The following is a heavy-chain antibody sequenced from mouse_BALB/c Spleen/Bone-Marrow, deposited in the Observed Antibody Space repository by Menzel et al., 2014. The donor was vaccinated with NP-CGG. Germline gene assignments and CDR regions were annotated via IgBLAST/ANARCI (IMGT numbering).Heavy chain of an antibody. V-gene: IGHV1-82*01. J-gene: IGHJ4*01. Sequence: QVHVKQSGPELVKPGASVKISCKASGYAFSSSWMNWVKQRPGQGLEWIGRIFPGDGDTYYNGKFKGEATPTADKSSSTAYMRLSSLTSVDSAVYFCARSDGYRAMDYWGQGTSVTVSS. CDR1: GYAFSSSW. D-gene: IGHD2-3*01. CDR3: ARSDGYRAMDY. CDR2: IFPGDGDT.